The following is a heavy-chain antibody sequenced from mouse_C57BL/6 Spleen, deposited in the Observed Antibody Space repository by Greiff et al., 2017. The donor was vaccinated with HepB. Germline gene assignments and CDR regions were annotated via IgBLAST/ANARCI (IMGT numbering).Heavy chain of an antibody. J-gene: IGHJ2*01. D-gene: IGHD2-12*01. CDR2: IYPGDGDT. CDR1: GYAFSSYW. Sequence: QVQLQQSGAELVKPGASVKISCKASGYAFSSYWMNWVKQRPGKGLEWIGQIYPGDGDTNYNGKFKGKATLTADKSSSTAYMQLSSLTSEDSAVYFCARFGYSLYYFDYWGQGTTLTVSS. V-gene: IGHV1-80*01. CDR3: ARFGYSLYYFDY.